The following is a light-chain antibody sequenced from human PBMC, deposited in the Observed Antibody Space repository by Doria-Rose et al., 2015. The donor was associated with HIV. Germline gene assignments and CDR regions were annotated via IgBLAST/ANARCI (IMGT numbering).Light chain of an antibody. V-gene: IGKV3-20*01. CDR2: DGS. J-gene: IGKJ1*01. CDR3: HQYGTSWT. CDR1: QSFSGTY. Sequence: TQPPGTLSLSPGERATLSCRASQSFSGTYLAWYQQKPGQAPSLLIYDGSTRATGIPDRFSASGSGTDFTLTINRLEPEDFALYYCHQYGTSWTFGQGTKVEI.